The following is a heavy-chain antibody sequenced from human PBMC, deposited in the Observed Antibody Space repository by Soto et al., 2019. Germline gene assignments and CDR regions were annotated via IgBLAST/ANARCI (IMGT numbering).Heavy chain of an antibody. CDR3: ARHATRSYDY. V-gene: IGHV4-59*08. CDR2: IYYNGNT. Sequence: SETLSLTCTVSRGSISTYYWSWIRQPPGKGLECIGYIYYNGNTNYNPSLKSRVTISVDTSKNQFTLNLNSVTAADTAVYYCARHATRSYDYWGKGTLVTVSS. CDR1: RGSISTYY. J-gene: IGHJ4*02.